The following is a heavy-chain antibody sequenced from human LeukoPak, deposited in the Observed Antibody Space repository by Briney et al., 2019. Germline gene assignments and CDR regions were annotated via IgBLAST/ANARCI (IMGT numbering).Heavy chain of an antibody. Sequence: PGGSLRLSCAASGFTFSSYWMSWVRQAPGKGLEWVANIKTDGGEKYYVDSLKGRFTISRDNAKNSLYLQMNSLRAEDTAVYYCARVAAGYCFDYWGQGTLVTVSS. CDR3: ARVAAGYCFDY. CDR2: IKTDGGEK. J-gene: IGHJ4*02. V-gene: IGHV3-7*01. CDR1: GFTFSSYW. D-gene: IGHD6-13*01.